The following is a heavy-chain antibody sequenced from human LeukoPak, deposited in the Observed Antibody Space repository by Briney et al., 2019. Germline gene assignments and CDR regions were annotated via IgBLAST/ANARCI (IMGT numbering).Heavy chain of an antibody. J-gene: IGHJ4*02. V-gene: IGHV1-69*06. Sequence: EASVKVTCKASGGTFSSYAISWVRQAPGQGLEWMGGIIPIFGTANYAQKFQGRVTITADKSTSTAYMELSSLRSEDTAVYYCASGSSSWSRWGQGTLVTVSS. CDR1: GGTFSSYA. CDR2: IIPIFGTA. CDR3: ASGSSSWSR. D-gene: IGHD6-13*01.